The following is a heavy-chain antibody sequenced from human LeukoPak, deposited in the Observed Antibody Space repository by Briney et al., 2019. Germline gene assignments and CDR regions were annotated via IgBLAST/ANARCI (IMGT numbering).Heavy chain of an antibody. J-gene: IGHJ5*02. CDR2: IKQDGSEK. D-gene: IGHD3-3*01. CDR3: ARDLNAYYDFWSGPENWFDP. CDR1: GFTYSSYW. Sequence: GGSLRLXCAASGFTYSSYWMSWVRQAPGKGLEWVANIKQDGSEKYYVDSVKGRFTISRDNAKNSLYLQMNSLRAEDTAVYYCARDLNAYYDFWSGPENWFDPWGQGTLVTVSS. V-gene: IGHV3-7*01.